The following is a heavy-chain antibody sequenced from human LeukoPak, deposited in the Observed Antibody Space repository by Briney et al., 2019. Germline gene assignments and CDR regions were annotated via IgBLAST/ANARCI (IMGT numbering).Heavy chain of an antibody. CDR1: GGSFSGYY. Sequence: SETLSLTCAVYGGSFSGYYWSWLRQPPGKGLEWIGEINHSGGTSYNPSLKNRVTISLDTTKNHFSLKLTSVAAADAAVYYCASDDYGDLVNAFDIWGQGTMVTVSS. J-gene: IGHJ3*02. V-gene: IGHV4-34*01. CDR3: ASDDYGDLVNAFDI. D-gene: IGHD4-17*01. CDR2: INHSGGT.